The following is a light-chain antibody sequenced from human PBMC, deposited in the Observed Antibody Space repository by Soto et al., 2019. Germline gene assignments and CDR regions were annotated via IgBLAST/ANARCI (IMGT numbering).Light chain of an antibody. Sequence: DIVMTQSPATLSVSPGERATLACRASQSISSNLAWYQQKPGQAPRLIIYGASTRATGIPATFSGSGSGTEFTLTISSLQSEDFAVYYCQQYNNWPCTFGPGTNVDIK. CDR3: QQYNNWPCT. CDR1: QSISSN. CDR2: GAS. J-gene: IGKJ3*01. V-gene: IGKV3-15*01.